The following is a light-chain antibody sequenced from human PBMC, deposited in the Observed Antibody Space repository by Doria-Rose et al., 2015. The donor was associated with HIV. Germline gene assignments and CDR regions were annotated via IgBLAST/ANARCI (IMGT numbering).Light chain of an antibody. CDR3: QQYGTSRGS. Sequence: EIVLTQSPGTPSLSPGERATLSCRASQRVKSSYLAWYQQKPGQAPSLLIYDASTRATGIPDRFSGSGSGTDFTLTISRLEPEDVAVYYCQQYGTSRGSFGQGTRLEIK. V-gene: IGKV3-20*01. CDR1: QRVKSSY. CDR2: DAS. J-gene: IGKJ5*01.